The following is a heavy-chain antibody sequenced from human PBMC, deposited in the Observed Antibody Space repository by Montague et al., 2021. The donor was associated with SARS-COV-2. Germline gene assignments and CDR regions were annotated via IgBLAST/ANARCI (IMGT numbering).Heavy chain of an antibody. CDR1: GGSMSDHY. Sequence: SETLSLTCTVSGGSMSDHYWAWIRQPPGKGLEWLSYIYYSGGINSXASLKSRVTMSVDTSKNQFSLQLASVTAADTAVYYCARAVSVRRVVNWFDPWGQGTLVTVSS. V-gene: IGHV4-59*11. J-gene: IGHJ5*02. CDR2: IYYSGGI. CDR3: ARAVSVRRVVNWFDP. D-gene: IGHD3-10*01.